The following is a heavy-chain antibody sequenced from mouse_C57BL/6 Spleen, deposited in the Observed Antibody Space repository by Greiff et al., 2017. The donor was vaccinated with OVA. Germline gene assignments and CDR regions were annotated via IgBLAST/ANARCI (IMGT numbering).Heavy chain of an antibody. V-gene: IGHV5-4*01. CDR2: ISDGGSYT. Sequence: EVQVVESGGGLVKPGGSLKLSCAASGFTFSSYAMSWVRQTPEKRLEWVATISDGGSYTYYPDNVKGRFPISRDNAKNNLYLQMSHLKSEDTAMEYCARRNDYDVEYAMDYWGQGTSVTVSS. D-gene: IGHD2-4*01. CDR1: GFTFSSYA. J-gene: IGHJ4*01. CDR3: ARRNDYDVEYAMDY.